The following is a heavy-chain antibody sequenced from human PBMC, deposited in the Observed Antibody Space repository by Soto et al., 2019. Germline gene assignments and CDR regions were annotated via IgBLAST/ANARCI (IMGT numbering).Heavy chain of an antibody. J-gene: IGHJ4*02. CDR3: ARERGPTGTTWLYYFDY. CDR2: INAGNGNT. V-gene: IGHV1-3*01. Sequence: ASVKVSCKASGYTFTSYAMHWVRQAPGQRLEWMGWINAGNGNTKYSQKFQGRVTITRDTSASTAYMELSSLRSEDTAVYYCARERGPTGTTWLYYFDYWGQGTLVTVSS. CDR1: GYTFTSYA. D-gene: IGHD1-1*01.